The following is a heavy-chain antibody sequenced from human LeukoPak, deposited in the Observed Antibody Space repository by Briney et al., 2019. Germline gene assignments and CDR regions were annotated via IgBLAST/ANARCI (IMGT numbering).Heavy chain of an antibody. Sequence: AGGSLRLSCTASGFTLSSSWMSWVRQPPGRGLEWVASIKQDGSQKYYVDSVKGRFTISRDNAKNSLYLQMNSLRAEDTAVYYCARLFRDVTTFDYWGQGTLVTVSS. CDR1: GFTLSSSW. V-gene: IGHV3-7*01. D-gene: IGHD1-1*01. CDR2: IKQDGSQK. CDR3: ARLFRDVTTFDY. J-gene: IGHJ4*02.